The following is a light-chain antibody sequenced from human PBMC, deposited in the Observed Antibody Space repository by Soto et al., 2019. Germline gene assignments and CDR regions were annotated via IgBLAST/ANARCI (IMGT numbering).Light chain of an antibody. CDR2: GAS. V-gene: IGKV3-15*01. Sequence: EIVMTQSPATLSVSPGERATLSCRASQSVSSNLAWYQQKPGQGPRLPIYGASTRATGIPARFSGSGSGTEFTLTINSLQSEDFAVYYCQQYNNWPRTFGQGTKVDIK. J-gene: IGKJ1*01. CDR3: QQYNNWPRT. CDR1: QSVSSN.